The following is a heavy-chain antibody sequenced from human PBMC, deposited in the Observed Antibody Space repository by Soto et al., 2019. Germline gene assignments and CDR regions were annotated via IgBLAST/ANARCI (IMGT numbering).Heavy chain of an antibody. Sequence: QVQLQESGPGLVKPSGTLSLTCAVSGGSISSSNWWSWVRQPPGKGLEWIGEIYHSGSTNYNPSLKSRVTISVDKSKNQFSLKLSSVTDADTAVYYCARGVAYCSSTSCYTSGWFDPWGQGTLVTVSS. CDR1: GGSISSSNW. V-gene: IGHV4-4*02. CDR2: IYHSGST. CDR3: ARGVAYCSSTSCYTSGWFDP. J-gene: IGHJ5*02. D-gene: IGHD2-2*02.